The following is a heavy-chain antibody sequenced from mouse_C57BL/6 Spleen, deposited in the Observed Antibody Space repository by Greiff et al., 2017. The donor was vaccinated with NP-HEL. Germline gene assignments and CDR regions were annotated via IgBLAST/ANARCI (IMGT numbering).Heavy chain of an antibody. J-gene: IGHJ2*01. CDR3: ARRVTTAGGYFDY. CDR1: GFTFSSYG. CDR2: ISSGGSYT. V-gene: IGHV5-6*01. Sequence: EVKLMESGGDLVKPGGSLKLSCAASGFTFSSYGMSWVRQTPDKRLEWVATISSGGSYTYYPDSVKGRFTISRDNAKNTLYLQMSSLKSEDTAMYYCARRVTTAGGYFDYWGQGTTLTVSS. D-gene: IGHD2-1*01.